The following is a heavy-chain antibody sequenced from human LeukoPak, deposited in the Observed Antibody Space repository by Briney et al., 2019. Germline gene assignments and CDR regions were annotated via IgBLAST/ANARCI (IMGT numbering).Heavy chain of an antibody. Sequence: SVTVSCTASGGTFSSYAISWVRQAPGQGLEWMGGIIPIFGTANYAQKFQGRVTITADESTSTAYMELSSLRSEDTAVYYCARVSTSFEPGLQYGMDVWGQGTTVTVSS. D-gene: IGHD3-9*01. J-gene: IGHJ6*02. CDR1: GGTFSSYA. CDR3: ARVSTSFEPGLQYGMDV. CDR2: IIPIFGTA. V-gene: IGHV1-69*13.